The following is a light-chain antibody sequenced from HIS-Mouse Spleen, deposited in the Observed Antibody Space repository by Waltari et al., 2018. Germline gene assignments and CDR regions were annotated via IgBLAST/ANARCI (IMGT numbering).Light chain of an antibody. V-gene: IGLV3-1*01. Sequence: SYELTQPPSVSVSPGQTASITCSVDKLGDKYACWYQQKPGQSPVLVIYQDSKRPSGIPERFSGSNSGNTATLTISGTQAMDEADYYCQAWDSSTVWVFGGGTKLTVL. CDR3: QAWDSSTVWV. CDR1: KLGDKY. CDR2: QDS. J-gene: IGLJ3*02.